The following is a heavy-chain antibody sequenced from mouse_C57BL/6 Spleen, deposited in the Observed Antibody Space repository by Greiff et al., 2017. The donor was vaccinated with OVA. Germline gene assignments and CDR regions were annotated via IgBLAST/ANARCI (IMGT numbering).Heavy chain of an antibody. CDR1: GYSITSGYY. J-gene: IGHJ4*01. CDR3: ARVGDGYYNAMDY. CDR2: ISYDGSN. Sequence: EVQLQESGPGLVKPSQSLSLTCSVTGYSITSGYYWNWIRQFPGNKLEWMGYISYDGSNNYNPSLKNRISITRDTSKNQFYLKLNSVTTEDTATYYCARVGDGYYNAMDYWGQGTSVTVSS. D-gene: IGHD2-3*01. V-gene: IGHV3-6*01.